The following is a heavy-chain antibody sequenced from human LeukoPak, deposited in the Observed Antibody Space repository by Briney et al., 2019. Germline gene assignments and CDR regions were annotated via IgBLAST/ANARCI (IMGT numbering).Heavy chain of an antibody. CDR1: GLTFSSYA. Sequence: PGGSLRLSCAASGLTFSSYAMSWVRQAPGKGLEWVSAISGSGGSTYYADSVKGRFTISRDNSKNTLYLQMNSLRAEDTAVYYCAKEPYCSSTSCYSPYYFDYWGQGTLVTVSS. CDR2: ISGSGGST. J-gene: IGHJ4*02. CDR3: AKEPYCSSTSCYSPYYFDY. V-gene: IGHV3-23*01. D-gene: IGHD2-2*02.